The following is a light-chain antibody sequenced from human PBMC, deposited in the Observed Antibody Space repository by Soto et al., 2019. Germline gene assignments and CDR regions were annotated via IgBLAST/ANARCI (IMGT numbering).Light chain of an antibody. J-gene: IGKJ1*01. CDR3: QQCYSRWM. Sequence: DIVMTQSPDSLAVSLGERATINCKSSQSVLYSSNNKNYLAWYQQKPGQPPKLLIYWQSTRESGVPDRFSGSGSGTDFAPTFRCPQAEDVAVYYCQQCYSRWMFGQGTKVEIK. CDR2: WQS. CDR1: QSVLYSSNNKNY. V-gene: IGKV4-1*01.